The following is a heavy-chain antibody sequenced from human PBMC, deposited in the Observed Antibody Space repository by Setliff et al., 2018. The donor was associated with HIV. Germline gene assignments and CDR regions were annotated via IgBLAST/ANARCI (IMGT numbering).Heavy chain of an antibody. Sequence: LRLSCAASGFIFSSYAMSWVRQAPGKGLEWVSAISGSGANTYYADSVKGRFTISRDNSKNMLYLQMNNLRADDTAVYYCAREPCSGGSCYSGYFDYWGQGTLVTVSS. J-gene: IGHJ4*02. D-gene: IGHD2-15*01. CDR2: ISGSGANT. CDR1: GFIFSSYA. CDR3: AREPCSGGSCYSGYFDY. V-gene: IGHV3-23*01.